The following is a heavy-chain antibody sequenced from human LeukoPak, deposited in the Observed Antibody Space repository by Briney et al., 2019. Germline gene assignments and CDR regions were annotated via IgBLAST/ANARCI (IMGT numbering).Heavy chain of an antibody. V-gene: IGHV4-34*01. J-gene: IGHJ4*02. CDR3: AMGPNLYYYDSSGQFDY. D-gene: IGHD3-22*01. CDR2: INHSGST. CDR1: GGSFSGYY. Sequence: SETLSLTCAVYGGSFSGYYWSWIRQPPGKGLEWIGEINHSGSTNYNPSLKSRVTISVDTSKNQSSLKLSSVTAADTAVYYCAMGPNLYYYDSSGQFDYWGQGTLLTVP.